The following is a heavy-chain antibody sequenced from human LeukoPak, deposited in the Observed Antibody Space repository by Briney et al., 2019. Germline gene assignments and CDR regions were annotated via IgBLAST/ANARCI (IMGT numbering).Heavy chain of an antibody. V-gene: IGHV1-58*01. J-gene: IGHJ4*02. D-gene: IGHD4-17*01. CDR3: AASPVVQSYGDARIDY. CDR1: GFTFTSSA. CDR2: IVVGSGNT. Sequence: ASVKVSCKASGFTFTSSAVQWVRQARRQRLEWIGWIVVGSGNTNYAQKFQERVTITRDMSTSTAYMELSSLRSEDTAVYYCAASPVVQSYGDARIDYWGQGTLVTVSS.